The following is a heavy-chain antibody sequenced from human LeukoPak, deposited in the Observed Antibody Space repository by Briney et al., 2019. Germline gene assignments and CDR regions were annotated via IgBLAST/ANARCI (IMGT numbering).Heavy chain of an antibody. J-gene: IGHJ3*02. V-gene: IGHV3-53*01. Sequence: GSLRLSCAASGFTVRSNYMSWVRQAPGKGLEWVSIIYSGGSTFYADSVKGRFTISRDNSKNTLYLQMNSLRAEDTAVYYCARGGSYLSAFDIWGQGTMVTVSS. CDR2: IYSGGST. CDR1: GFTVRSNY. CDR3: ARGGSYLSAFDI. D-gene: IGHD1-26*01.